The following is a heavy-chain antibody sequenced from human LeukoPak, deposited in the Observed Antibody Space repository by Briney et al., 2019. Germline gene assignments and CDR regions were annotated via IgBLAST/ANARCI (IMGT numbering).Heavy chain of an antibody. CDR3: ARAAYIGANSWPGY. CDR2: INPNSGGT. V-gene: IGHV1-2*02. D-gene: IGHD1-26*01. CDR1: GHTFTDYY. J-gene: IGHJ4*02. Sequence: GASVKVSCKASGHTFTDYYMHWARQAPGQGLEWMGWINPNSGGTNYAQKFQGRVTMTRDTSTSTAYMELSRLRSDDTAVYYCARAAYIGANSWPGYWGQGTLVTVSS.